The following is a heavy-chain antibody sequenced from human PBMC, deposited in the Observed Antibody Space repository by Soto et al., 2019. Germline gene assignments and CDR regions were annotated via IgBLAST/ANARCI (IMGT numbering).Heavy chain of an antibody. D-gene: IGHD2-8*01. Sequence: SVKVSCKASGGTFSSYTISWVRQAPGQGLEWMGRIIPILGIANYAQKFQGRVTITADKSTSTAYMELSSLRSEDTAVYYCASLYCTNGVCYNGYSSSWYYFDYWGQGTLVTVSS. CDR1: GGTFSSYT. CDR2: IIPILGIA. J-gene: IGHJ4*02. V-gene: IGHV1-69*02. CDR3: ASLYCTNGVCYNGYSSSWYYFDY.